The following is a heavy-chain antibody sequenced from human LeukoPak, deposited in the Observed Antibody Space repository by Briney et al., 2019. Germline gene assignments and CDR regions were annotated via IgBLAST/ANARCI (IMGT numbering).Heavy chain of an antibody. D-gene: IGHD3-10*01. CDR2: INHSGGST. CDR3: AKATSYYFGSGSYSYGFDY. CDR1: GVTFSSYA. Sequence: SAGSLRLSCAASGVTFSSYAMSWVRQAPGKGLEWVSTINHSGGSTYYADSVKGRITISRDNSKNTLYLQMSSLRADDTAVYYCAKATSYYFGSGSYSYGFDYWGQGTLVTVSS. V-gene: IGHV3-23*01. J-gene: IGHJ4*02.